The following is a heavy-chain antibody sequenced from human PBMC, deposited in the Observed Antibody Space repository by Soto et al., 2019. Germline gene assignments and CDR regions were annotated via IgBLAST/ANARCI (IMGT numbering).Heavy chain of an antibody. Sequence: QVQLVQSGAEEKKPGASVKVSCKASGYTFTTYAMHWVRQAPGQRLEWMGWINAGNGNTKYSQKFQGRVTITRDTSASTAYMELSSLRSEDTAVYYCARDRSVAVAGPGWFDPWGQGTLVTVSS. CDR1: GYTFTTYA. CDR2: INAGNGNT. J-gene: IGHJ5*02. D-gene: IGHD6-19*01. CDR3: ARDRSVAVAGPGWFDP. V-gene: IGHV1-3*05.